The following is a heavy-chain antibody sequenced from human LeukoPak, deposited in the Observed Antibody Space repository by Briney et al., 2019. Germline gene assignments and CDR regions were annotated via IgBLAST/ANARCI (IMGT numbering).Heavy chain of an antibody. D-gene: IGHD3-10*01. Sequence: SETLSLTCSVSGGSISSGGYYWSWIRQPPGKGLEWIGYIYHSGSTYYNPSLKSRVTISVDRSKNQFSLRLSSVTAADTAVYYCATRATMVRGVKVAMDVWGQGTTVTVSS. V-gene: IGHV4-30-2*01. CDR1: GGSISSGGYY. J-gene: IGHJ6*02. CDR2: IYHSGST. CDR3: ATRATMVRGVKVAMDV.